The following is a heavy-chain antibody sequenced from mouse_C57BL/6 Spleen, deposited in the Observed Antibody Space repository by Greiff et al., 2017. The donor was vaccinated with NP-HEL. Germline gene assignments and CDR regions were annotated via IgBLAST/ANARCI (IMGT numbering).Heavy chain of an antibody. CDR2: IYPGSGST. Sequence: QVQLQQPGAELVKPGASVKMSCKASGYTFTSYWITWVKQRPGQGLEWIGDIYPGSGSTNYNEKFKSKATLPVDPSSSTAYMQLSSLPSEDSAVYYCARGGEDYAMDYWGQGTSGTVSA. CDR1: GYTFTSYW. J-gene: IGHJ4*01. CDR3: ARGGEDYAMDY. V-gene: IGHV1-55*01.